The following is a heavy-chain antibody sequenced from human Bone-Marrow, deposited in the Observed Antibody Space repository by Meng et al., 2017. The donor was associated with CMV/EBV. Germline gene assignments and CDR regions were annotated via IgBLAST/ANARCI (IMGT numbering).Heavy chain of an antibody. CDR3: AKDQDYVWGSYSDY. CDR1: GFTFSSYA. Sequence: GESLKISCAASGFTFSSYAMHWVRQAPGKGLEWVAFIRYDGSNKYYADSVKGRFTISRDNSKNTLYLQMNSLRAEDTAVYYCAKDQDYVWGSYSDYWGQGTLVTVSS. V-gene: IGHV3-30*02. D-gene: IGHD3-16*01. CDR2: IRYDGSNK. J-gene: IGHJ4*02.